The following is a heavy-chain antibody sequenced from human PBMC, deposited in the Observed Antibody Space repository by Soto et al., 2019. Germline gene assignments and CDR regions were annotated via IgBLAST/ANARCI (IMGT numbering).Heavy chain of an antibody. CDR2: ISYDGSNK. J-gene: IGHJ4*02. Sequence: QVQLVESGGGVVQPGRSLRLSCAASGFTFSSYGMHWVRQAPGKGLEWVAVISYDGSNKYYADSVKGRFTISRDNSKNTLYLQMNSLRAEDTAVYYCAKGHSNYGSPIADYWGQGTLVTVSS. D-gene: IGHD4-4*01. CDR3: AKGHSNYGSPIADY. V-gene: IGHV3-30*18. CDR1: GFTFSSYG.